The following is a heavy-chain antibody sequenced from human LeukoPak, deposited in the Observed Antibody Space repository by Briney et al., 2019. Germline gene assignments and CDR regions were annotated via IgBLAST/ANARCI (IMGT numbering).Heavy chain of an antibody. CDR1: GASFNGYY. V-gene: IGHV4-34*01. D-gene: IGHD3-22*01. CDR3: SRQETYYYDSSAYPIFDY. J-gene: IGHJ4*02. Sequence: PSETLSLTCAVYGASFNGYYWSWIRQPPGKGLEWIGEVDHSGSTTYNPSLKSRVTVSVDTSKNQFSLKLNSVTAADTAVYYCSRQETYYYDSSAYPIFDYWNQGTLVTVSS. CDR2: VDHSGST.